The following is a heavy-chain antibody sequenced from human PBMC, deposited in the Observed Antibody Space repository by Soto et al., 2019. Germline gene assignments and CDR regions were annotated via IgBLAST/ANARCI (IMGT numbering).Heavy chain of an antibody. D-gene: IGHD6-13*01. Sequence: EVQLLESGGGLVQPGGSLRLSCAASGFTFSSYAMTWVRQAPGKGLEWVSTISGSGAGTYYADSVKGRFTISRDNSKNTLYLQLNSLRAEDTAVYYCAKDLMAAAGSFIRPTYSYAMVVWGQGTTVTVSS. CDR3: AKDLMAAAGSFIRPTYSYAMVV. CDR1: GFTFSSYA. V-gene: IGHV3-23*01. J-gene: IGHJ6*02. CDR2: ISGSGAGT.